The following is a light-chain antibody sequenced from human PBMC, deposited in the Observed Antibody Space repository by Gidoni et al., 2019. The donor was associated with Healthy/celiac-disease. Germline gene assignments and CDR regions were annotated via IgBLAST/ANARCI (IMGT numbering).Light chain of an antibody. V-gene: IGKV3-11*01. CDR2: DAS. CDR3: QQRSNWPPLT. CDR1: QSVSSY. Sequence: EIVFTQSPATLSLSPGERATLSCRASQSVSSYLAWYQQKPGQAPRLLIYDASNRATGIPARVSGSGSGTDFTLTISSLEPEDFAVYYCQQRSNWPPLTFGGGTKVEIK. J-gene: IGKJ4*01.